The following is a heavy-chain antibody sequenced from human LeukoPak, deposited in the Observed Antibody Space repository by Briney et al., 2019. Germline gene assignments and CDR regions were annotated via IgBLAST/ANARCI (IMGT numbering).Heavy chain of an antibody. Sequence: ASVKVSCKASGYTFTSYDINWVRQATGQGLEWMGWMNPNSGNTGYAQKFQGRVTITRNTSIRTAYMELSSLRSEDTAVYYCAREPRGALRRYDYWGQGTLVTVSS. CDR3: AREPRGALRRYDY. CDR2: MNPNSGNT. CDR1: GYTFTSYD. V-gene: IGHV1-8*03. D-gene: IGHD4/OR15-4a*01. J-gene: IGHJ4*02.